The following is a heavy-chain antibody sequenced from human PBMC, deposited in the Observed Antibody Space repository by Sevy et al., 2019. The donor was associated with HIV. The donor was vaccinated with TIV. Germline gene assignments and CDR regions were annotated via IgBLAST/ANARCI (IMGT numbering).Heavy chain of an antibody. CDR2: IKSKTDGGTT. D-gene: IGHD3-22*01. V-gene: IGHV3-15*01. CDR1: GFTFSNAW. J-gene: IGHJ4*02. CDR3: TTDRRGYYDSSGYLFYFDY. Sequence: GGSLRLSCAASGFTFSNAWMSWVRQAPGKGLEWVGRIKSKTDGGTTDYAAPVKGRFTISRDDSKNTLYLQMNSPKTEDTAVYYCTTDRRGYYDSSGYLFYFDYWGQGTLVTVSS.